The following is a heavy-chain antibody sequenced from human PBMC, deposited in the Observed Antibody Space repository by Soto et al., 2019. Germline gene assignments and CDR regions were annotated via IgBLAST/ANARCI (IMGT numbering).Heavy chain of an antibody. CDR1: GGYINSGDYY. CDR2: IYYSGST. V-gene: IGHV4-30-4*01. D-gene: IGHD4-17*01. CDR3: ARADYGSDI. J-gene: IGHJ3*02. Sequence: SETLSVTCTVAGGYINSGDYYWSWIRQPPGKGLEWIGYIYYSGSTYYNPSLKSRVTISVDTSKNQFSLKLSSVTAADTAVYYCARADYGSDIWRHGTMVTVSS.